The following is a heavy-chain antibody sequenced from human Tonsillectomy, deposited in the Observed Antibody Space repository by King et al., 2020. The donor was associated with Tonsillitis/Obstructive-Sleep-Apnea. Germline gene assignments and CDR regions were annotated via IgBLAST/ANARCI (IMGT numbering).Heavy chain of an antibody. V-gene: IGHV1-46*01. CDR2: INPSDGIT. CDR1: GYNFTRNY. D-gene: IGHD2-15*01. J-gene: IGHJ4*02. Sequence: QLVQSGAEVKKPGASVKVSCKASGYNFTRNYVHWVRQAPGQGLEWMGIINPSDGITTYEQKFQGRVTMTSDTSTSTVNLELSSLRAEDTALYFCVRDDKDRRHLDHWGQGSLVSVSS. CDR3: VRDDKDRRHLDH.